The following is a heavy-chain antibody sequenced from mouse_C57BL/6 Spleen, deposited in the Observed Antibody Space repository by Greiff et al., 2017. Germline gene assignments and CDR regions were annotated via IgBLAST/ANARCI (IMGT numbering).Heavy chain of an antibody. J-gene: IGHJ3*01. CDR1: GYTFTDYE. V-gene: IGHV1-15*01. Sequence: QVQLQQSGAELVRPGASVTLSCKASGYTFTDYEMPWVKQTPVHGLEWIGAIDPETGGTAYNQKFKGKAILTANKSSSTAYMELRSLTSEDSAVYYGTSDTNYGAWFAYWGQGTLVTVSA. CDR3: TSDTNYGAWFAY. D-gene: IGHD1-1*01. CDR2: IDPETGGT.